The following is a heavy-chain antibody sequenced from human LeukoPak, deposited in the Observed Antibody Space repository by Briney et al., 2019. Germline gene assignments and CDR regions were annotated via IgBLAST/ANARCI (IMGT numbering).Heavy chain of an antibody. V-gene: IGHV3-53*01. CDR1: GFTVGGTY. Sequence: RGSLRLSCAASGFTVGGTYMSWVRQAAGKGWQWGSTIFDAGRTTYADSVQGRSTTSRDSYMNTLFLQMNSLRADDTAVYYCAGATKWLAHDFWGQGILVTVSS. D-gene: IGHD6-19*01. J-gene: IGHJ4*02. CDR2: IFDAGRT. CDR3: AGATKWLAHDF.